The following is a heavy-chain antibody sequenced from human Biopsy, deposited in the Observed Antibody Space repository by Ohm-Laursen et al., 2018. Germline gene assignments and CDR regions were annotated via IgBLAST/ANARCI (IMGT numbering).Heavy chain of an antibody. J-gene: IGHJ5*02. CDR3: ARDRDRRGWFDP. CDR1: GGSLSSYS. Sequence: SDTLSLTWTVSGGSLSSYSWSWIRPPAGQGLEWIGQIYTSGITNYNPSLKSRVTMSVDTSKNKFSLRVSSVTAADTAVYYCARDRDRRGWFDPWGQGTLVTVSS. CDR2: IYTSGIT. D-gene: IGHD1-14*01. V-gene: IGHV4-4*07.